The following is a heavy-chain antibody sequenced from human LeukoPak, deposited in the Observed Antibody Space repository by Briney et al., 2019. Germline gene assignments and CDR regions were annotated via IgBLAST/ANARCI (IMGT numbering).Heavy chain of an antibody. J-gene: IGHJ4*02. D-gene: IGHD3-9*01. CDR2: ISGSGGST. CDR3: AKDSYYDILTGYEDY. CDR1: GFTFSSYA. V-gene: IGHV3-23*01. Sequence: GGSLRLSCAASGFTFSSYAMSWVRQAPGKGLEWVSAISGSGGSTYHADSVKGRFTISRDNSKNTLYLQMNSLRAEDTAVYYCAKDSYYDILTGYEDYWGQGTLVTVSS.